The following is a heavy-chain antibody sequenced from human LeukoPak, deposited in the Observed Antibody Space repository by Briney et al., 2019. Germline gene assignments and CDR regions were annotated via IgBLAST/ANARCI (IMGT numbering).Heavy chain of an antibody. CDR3: AREKQLIYDVEFDP. V-gene: IGHV1-2*02. CDR2: INPSSGGT. J-gene: IGHJ5*02. CDR1: GYPFTAYY. Sequence: GASVKVSCTASGYPFTAYYLHWVRQAPGQGLEWMGWINPSSGGTDYAQQFQGRVTLTRDTSISTAYMELTSLTSADTAVYFCAREKQLIYDVEFDPWGQGTLVTVSS. D-gene: IGHD5-12*01.